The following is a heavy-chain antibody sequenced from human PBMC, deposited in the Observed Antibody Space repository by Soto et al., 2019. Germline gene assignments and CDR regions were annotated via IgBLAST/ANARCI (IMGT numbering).Heavy chain of an antibody. V-gene: IGHV3-30-3*01. Sequence: QVQLVESGGGVVQPGRSLRLSCAASGFTFSSYAMHWVRQAPGKGLEWVAVISYDGSNKYYADSVKGRFTISRDNSKNTLYLQINSLRAEDTAVYYCARDHHYYDSSGYSSGWFDPWGQGTLVTVSS. CDR3: ARDHHYYDSSGYSSGWFDP. CDR2: ISYDGSNK. J-gene: IGHJ5*02. D-gene: IGHD3-22*01. CDR1: GFTFSSYA.